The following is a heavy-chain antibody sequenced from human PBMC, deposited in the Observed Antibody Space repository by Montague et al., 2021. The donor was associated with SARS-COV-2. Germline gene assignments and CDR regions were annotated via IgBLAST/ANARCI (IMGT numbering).Heavy chain of an antibody. J-gene: IGHJ4*02. V-gene: IGHV3-23*01. CDR2: ISGSGGTT. CDR3: AKSPSGWWLFDY. D-gene: IGHD6-19*01. CDR1: GFTFSSYA. Sequence: SLRLSCAASGFTFSSYAMSWVRQAPGKGLEWVSAISGSGGTTWYXDSVKGRFTISRDNSKNTLYLQMNSLRVEDTAVYYCAKSPSGWWLFDYWGQGTLVTVSS.